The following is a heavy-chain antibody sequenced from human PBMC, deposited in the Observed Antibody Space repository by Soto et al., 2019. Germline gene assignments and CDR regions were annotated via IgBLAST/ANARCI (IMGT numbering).Heavy chain of an antibody. CDR3: ARVRARDTAMVRIRKSYYYYGMDV. J-gene: IGHJ6*02. V-gene: IGHV1-8*01. D-gene: IGHD5-18*01. CDR1: GYTFTSYD. Sequence: ASVKVSCKASGYTFTSYDINWVRQATGQGLEWMGWMNPNSGNTGYAQKFQGRVTMTRNTSISTAYMELSSLRSEDTAVYYCARVRARDTAMVRIRKSYYYYGMDVWGQGTTVTVS. CDR2: MNPNSGNT.